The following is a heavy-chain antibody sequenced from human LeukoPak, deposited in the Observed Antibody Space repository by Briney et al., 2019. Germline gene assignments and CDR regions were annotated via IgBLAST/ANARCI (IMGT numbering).Heavy chain of an antibody. J-gene: IGHJ4*02. D-gene: IGHD6-19*01. CDR3: ARDGGWHGGGVDY. Sequence: GGSLRLSCAASGFTFSSYAMNWVRQAPGKGLEWVSSISSSSSYIYYADSVKGRFTISRDNAKNSLYLQMNSLRAEDTAVYYCARDGGWHGGGVDYWGQGTLVTVSS. V-gene: IGHV3-21*01. CDR2: ISSSSSYI. CDR1: GFTFSSYA.